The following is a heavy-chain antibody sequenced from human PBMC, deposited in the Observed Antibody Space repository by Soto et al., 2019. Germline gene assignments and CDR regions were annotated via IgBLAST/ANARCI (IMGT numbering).Heavy chain of an antibody. CDR3: ARVEDYGDYFDY. Sequence: PSETLSLTCTVSGASVRSGSYYWSWVRQPPGRGPEWIGYIYDTGTTNYNPSLKSRVTMSVDTSKNQFSLKLNSLTAADTAVYYCARVEDYGDYFDYWGQGTLVTVSS. V-gene: IGHV4-61*01. D-gene: IGHD4-17*01. CDR2: IYDTGTT. CDR1: GASVRSGSYY. J-gene: IGHJ4*02.